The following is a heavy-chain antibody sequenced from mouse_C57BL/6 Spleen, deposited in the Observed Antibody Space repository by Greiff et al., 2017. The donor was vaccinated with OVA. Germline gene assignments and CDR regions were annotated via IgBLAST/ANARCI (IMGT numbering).Heavy chain of an antibody. Sequence: EVKLVESGGDLVKPGGSLKLSCAASGFTFSSYGMSWVRQTPDKRLEWVATISSGGSYTYYPDSVKGRFTISRDNAKNTLYLQMSSLKSEDTAMYHCARNHYYGSSPYAMDYWGQGTSVTVSS. CDR1: GFTFSSYG. V-gene: IGHV5-6*01. J-gene: IGHJ4*01. D-gene: IGHD1-1*01. CDR3: ARNHYYGSSPYAMDY. CDR2: ISSGGSYT.